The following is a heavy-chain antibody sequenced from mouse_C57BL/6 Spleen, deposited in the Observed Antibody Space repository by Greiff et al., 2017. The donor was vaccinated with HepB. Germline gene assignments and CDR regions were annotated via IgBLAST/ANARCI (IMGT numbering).Heavy chain of an antibody. CDR3: ARVYYGYDEYAMDY. CDR2: IDPSDSET. V-gene: IGHV1-52*01. CDR1: GYTFTSYW. J-gene: IGHJ4*01. Sequence: QVQLQQPGAELVRPGSSVKLSCKASGYTFTSYWMHWVKQRPIQGLEWIGNIDPSDSETHYNQKFKDKATLTVDKSSSTAYMQLSSLTSEDSAVYYCARVYYGYDEYAMDYWGQGTSVTVSS. D-gene: IGHD2-2*01.